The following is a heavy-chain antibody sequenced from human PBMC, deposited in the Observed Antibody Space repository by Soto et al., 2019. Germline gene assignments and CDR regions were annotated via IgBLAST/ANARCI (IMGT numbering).Heavy chain of an antibody. D-gene: IGHD1-26*01. Sequence: QVQLQQWGAGLVKPSETLSLTCAVYGGSFSSYSWSWIRQSPGRGLEWIGEVHHSGSANYNPSLKSRVTMSLDTSKNHFSLRVISVTAADTAVYYCAREPARAVGLCDAFDIWGQGTLVTVSS. J-gene: IGHJ3*02. CDR1: GGSFSSYS. CDR3: AREPARAVGLCDAFDI. V-gene: IGHV4-34*01. CDR2: VHHSGSA.